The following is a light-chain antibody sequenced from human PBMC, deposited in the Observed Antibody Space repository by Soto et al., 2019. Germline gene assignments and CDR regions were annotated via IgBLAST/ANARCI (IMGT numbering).Light chain of an antibody. Sequence: DIQLTQSPSTLSASVGDRVTLTCRASKNLNNWLAWYQQKPGKAPKVLIYDASSLESGVPSRFSGSGSGTEFTLTISSLQPDDFATYYCQQYDGNFGPGTKVDIK. J-gene: IGKJ3*01. V-gene: IGKV1-5*01. CDR3: QQYDGN. CDR1: KNLNNW. CDR2: DAS.